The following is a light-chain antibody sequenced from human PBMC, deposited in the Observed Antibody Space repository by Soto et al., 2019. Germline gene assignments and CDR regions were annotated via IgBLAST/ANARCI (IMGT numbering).Light chain of an antibody. V-gene: IGKV1-39*01. CDR1: QSINKY. Sequence: DIQMTQSPSSLSASVGDRVTFTCRASQSINKYLNWYQHRPGKAPELLISATSILQSGVPSRFSGSGFGTDFSLTINSLHPEAVATHYCHQAYGSPLTFGAGTKVE. CDR3: HQAYGSPLT. J-gene: IGKJ4*01. CDR2: ATS.